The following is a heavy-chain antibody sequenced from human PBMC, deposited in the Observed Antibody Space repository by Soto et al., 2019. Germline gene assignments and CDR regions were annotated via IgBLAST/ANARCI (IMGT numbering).Heavy chain of an antibody. CDR3: ARVGLDYYGSGSYDQYYFAS. CDR2: ISAYNGNT. D-gene: IGHD3-10*01. Sequence: ASVKVSCKASGYTFTSDGISWVRQAPGQGLEWMGWISAYNGNTNYAQKLQGRVTMTTDTSTSTAYMELRSLRSDDTAVYYCARVGLDYYGSGSYDQYYFASWGQGTLVSVSS. V-gene: IGHV1-18*01. J-gene: IGHJ4*02. CDR1: GYTFTSDG.